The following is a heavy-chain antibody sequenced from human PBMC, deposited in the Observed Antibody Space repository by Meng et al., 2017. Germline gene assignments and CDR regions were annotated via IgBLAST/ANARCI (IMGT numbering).Heavy chain of an antibody. CDR2: IHPKSGDT. J-gene: IGHJ4*02. CDR3: TRGGDYGDCLDW. V-gene: IGHV1-2*06. CDR1: GYTFTDHY. Sequence: QVQFVQSGAEVKSPGASVRVSCEAYGYTFTDHYLHWVRQAPGQGPEWMGRIHPKSGDTDYAQNFRGKVTMTRDTSIRTAYMELIRLISDDTAVYYCTRGGDYGDCLDWWGQGTLVTVSS. D-gene: IGHD4-17*01.